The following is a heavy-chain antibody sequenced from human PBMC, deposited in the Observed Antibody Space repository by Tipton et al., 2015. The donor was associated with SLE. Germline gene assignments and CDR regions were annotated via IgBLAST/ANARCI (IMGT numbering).Heavy chain of an antibody. Sequence: SLRLSCAASGFTFSSYAMSWVRQAPGKGLEWVSAISGSGGSTYYADSVKGRFTISRDNSKNTLYLQMNSLRAEDTAVYYCAKDSHYYYDSSGVLFDYWGQGTLVTVSS. CDR2: ISGSGGST. CDR1: GFTFSSYA. J-gene: IGHJ4*02. V-gene: IGHV3-23*01. CDR3: AKDSHYYYDSSGVLFDY. D-gene: IGHD3-22*01.